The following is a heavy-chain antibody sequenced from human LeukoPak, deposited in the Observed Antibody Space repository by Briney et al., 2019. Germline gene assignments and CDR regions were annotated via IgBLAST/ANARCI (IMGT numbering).Heavy chain of an antibody. CDR3: ARDCSDSSGDYYPLGY. Sequence: PGGSLRLSCAASGFTVSSKYMTWVRQAPGKGLEWVSVIYSGGTTYYADSVKGRFTISRDNSKNTLFLQMNRLRAEDTAVYYCARDCSDSSGDYYPLGYWGQGTLVTVSS. CDR2: IYSGGTT. J-gene: IGHJ4*02. CDR1: GFTVSSKY. V-gene: IGHV3-66*01. D-gene: IGHD3-22*01.